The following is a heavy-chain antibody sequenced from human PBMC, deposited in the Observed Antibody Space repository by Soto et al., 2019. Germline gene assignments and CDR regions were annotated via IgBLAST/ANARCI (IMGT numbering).Heavy chain of an antibody. CDR2: ISAYNGNT. CDR3: ARAGAARPYNWFDP. V-gene: IGHV1-18*04. CDR1: GYTFTSYG. Sequence: ASVKVSCKASGYTFTSYGISWVRRAPGQGPEWMGWISAYNGNTNYAQKLQGRVTMTTDTSTSTAYMELRSLRSDDTAVYYCARAGAARPYNWFDPWGQGTLVTVSS. J-gene: IGHJ5*02. D-gene: IGHD6-6*01.